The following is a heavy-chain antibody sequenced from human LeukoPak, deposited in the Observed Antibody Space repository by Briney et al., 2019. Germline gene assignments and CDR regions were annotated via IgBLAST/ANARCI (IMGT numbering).Heavy chain of an antibody. CDR3: ARQMTTVTTDVPRGEAAMVSNWFDP. D-gene: IGHD4-17*01. V-gene: IGHV5-51*01. J-gene: IGHJ5*02. Sequence: GESLKISCKGSGYSFTSYWIGWVRQMPGKGLEWMGIIYPGDSDTRYSPSFQGQVTISADKSINTAYLQWSSLKASDTAMYYCARQMTTVTTDVPRGEAAMVSNWFDPWGQGTLVTVSS. CDR1: GYSFTSYW. CDR2: IYPGDSDT.